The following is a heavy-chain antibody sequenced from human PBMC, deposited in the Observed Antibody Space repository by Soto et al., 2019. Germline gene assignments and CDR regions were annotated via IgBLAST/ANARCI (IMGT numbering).Heavy chain of an antibody. V-gene: IGHV3-30-3*01. CDR2: ISYDGSNK. CDR1: GFTFSSYA. Sequence: QVQLVESGGGVVQPGRSLRLSCAASGFTFSSYAMHWVRQAPGKGLEWVAVISYDGSNKYYADSVKGRFTISRDNSKNTLYLQMNSLRAEDTAVYYCARSNKNRGSWLYYFDYWGQGTLVTVSS. D-gene: IGHD6-13*01. CDR3: ARSNKNRGSWLYYFDY. J-gene: IGHJ4*02.